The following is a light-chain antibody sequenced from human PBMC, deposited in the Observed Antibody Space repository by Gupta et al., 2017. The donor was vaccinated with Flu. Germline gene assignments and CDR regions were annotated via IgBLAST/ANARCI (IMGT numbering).Light chain of an antibody. CDR3: QVWDTDSDHFV. J-gene: IGLJ1*01. CDR1: NIGGKT. CDR2: DDT. V-gene: IGLV3-21*02. Sequence: SYVLTHPPSMSVAPGQPARLACGGRNIGGKTVHWYQQKTCQAPLLVIFDDTDRPSGIPERFSGSNSGNTATLTISDIEAGDEADYYCQVWDTDSDHFVFGPGTKVTVL.